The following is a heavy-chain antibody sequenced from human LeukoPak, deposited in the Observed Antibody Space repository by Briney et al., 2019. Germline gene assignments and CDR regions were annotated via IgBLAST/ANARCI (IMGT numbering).Heavy chain of an antibody. Sequence: ASVKVSCKASGYTFTSYGISRVRQAPGQGLEWMGWISAYNGNTNYAQKFQGRVTITADESTSTAYMELSSLRSEDTAVYYCASGITGARGSYYYMDVWGKGTTVTVSS. J-gene: IGHJ6*03. D-gene: IGHD1-20*01. CDR1: GYTFTSYG. CDR2: ISAYNGNT. V-gene: IGHV1-18*01. CDR3: ASGITGARGSYYYMDV.